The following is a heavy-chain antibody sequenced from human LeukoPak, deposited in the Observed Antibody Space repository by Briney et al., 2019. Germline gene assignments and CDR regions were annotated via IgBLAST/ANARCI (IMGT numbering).Heavy chain of an antibody. CDR1: GFRFSDHS. CDR3: ARDGPYVNWNYLLYFDY. CDR2: ITSSSSYM. Sequence: GGSLRLSCAGSGFRFSDHSMNWVRQSPGKGLEWVASITSSSSYMYYPDSLKGRFTISRDNAKNSLYLQIHTLRVEDTAVYYCARDGPYVNWNYLLYFDYWGQGTLVTVSS. D-gene: IGHD1-7*01. V-gene: IGHV3-21*01. J-gene: IGHJ4*02.